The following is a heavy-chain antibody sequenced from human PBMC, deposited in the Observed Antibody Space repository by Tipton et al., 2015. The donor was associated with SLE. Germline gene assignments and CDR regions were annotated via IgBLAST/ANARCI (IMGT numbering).Heavy chain of an antibody. CDR2: INHSGST. V-gene: IGHV4-34*01. D-gene: IGHD3-16*02. J-gene: IGHJ4*02. CDR3: ARTQYTFGGVIAPFDY. Sequence: TLSLTCAVYGGSFSGYSWSWIRQPPGKGLEWIGEINHSGSTNYNPSLKSRVTISLDTSKNQFSLKLTSVTTADTAVYYCARTQYTFGGVIAPFDYWGQGTLVTVSS. CDR1: GGSFSGYS.